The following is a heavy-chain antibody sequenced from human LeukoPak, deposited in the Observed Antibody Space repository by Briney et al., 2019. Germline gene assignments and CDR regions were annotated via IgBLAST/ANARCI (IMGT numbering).Heavy chain of an antibody. J-gene: IGHJ2*01. V-gene: IGHV4-39*01. CDR1: GGSIDSTNY. CDR3: ARAFRARYFDL. D-gene: IGHD2/OR15-2a*01. Sequence: PSETLSLTCGVSGGSIDSTNYWSWVRQAPGKGLEWIGIIYYSGSTYYNPSLKGRVTISVDTSKNQFSLKLSSVTAADTAVYYCARAFRARYFDLWGRGTLVTVSS. CDR2: IYYSGST.